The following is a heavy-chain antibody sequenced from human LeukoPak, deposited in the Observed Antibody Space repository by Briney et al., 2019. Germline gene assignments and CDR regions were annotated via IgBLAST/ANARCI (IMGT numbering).Heavy chain of an antibody. D-gene: IGHD3-10*01. Sequence: ASVKVSCKASGYTFTNYGISWVRQAPGQGLEWMGWISAYNGNTNYAQKLQGRVTMTRDTATSTAYMELKSLRSDDTAVYYCARGGHRRYYYTSGSAFDPWGQGTLVTVSS. V-gene: IGHV1-18*01. J-gene: IGHJ5*02. CDR1: GYTFTNYG. CDR2: ISAYNGNT. CDR3: ARGGHRRYYYTSGSAFDP.